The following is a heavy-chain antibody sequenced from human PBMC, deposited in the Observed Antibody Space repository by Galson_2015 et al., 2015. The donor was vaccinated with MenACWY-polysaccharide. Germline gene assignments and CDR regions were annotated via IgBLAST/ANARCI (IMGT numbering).Heavy chain of an antibody. CDR1: GYTFTSYA. CDR2: MNPNSGDT. Sequence: SVKVSCKASGYTFTSYAINWVRQATGQGLEWMGWMNPNSGDTGYAQKFQGRVTMTRSTSTSTGYMELSSLRFEDTAVYYCARGGGEEGRGTAWFGPWGQGTQVTVSS. V-gene: IGHV1-8*01. J-gene: IGHJ5*02. D-gene: IGHD3-16*01. CDR3: ARGGGEEGRGTAWFGP.